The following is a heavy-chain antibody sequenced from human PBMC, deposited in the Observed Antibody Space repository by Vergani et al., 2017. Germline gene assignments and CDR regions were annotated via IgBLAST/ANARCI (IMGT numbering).Heavy chain of an antibody. CDR1: GYTFTYRY. J-gene: IGHJ4*02. D-gene: IGHD6-13*01. CDR3: ARYVIVLQQRRPFDY. V-gene: IGHV1-45*02. Sequence: QVQLVQSGAEVGKPGASVKVSCKASGYTFTYRYLHWVRQAPGQALEWMGWITPFNGNTNYAQKFQDRVTITRDRSMSTAYMELSSLRSEDTAMYYCARYVIVLQQRRPFDYWGQGTLVTVSS. CDR2: ITPFNGNT.